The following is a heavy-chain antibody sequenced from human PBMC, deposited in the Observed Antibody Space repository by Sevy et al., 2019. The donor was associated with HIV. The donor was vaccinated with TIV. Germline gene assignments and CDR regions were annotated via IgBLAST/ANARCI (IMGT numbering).Heavy chain of an antibody. CDR2: IYSDGTT. V-gene: IGHV3-66*01. D-gene: IGHD5-18*01. CDR1: GFTVSANY. Sequence: GGSLRLSCAVSGFTVSANYMTWVRQAPGKGLEWVSVIYSDGTTHQADSVKGRFSISRDNSNNTLYLQMNSVRAEDTAVYYCARGKGGYGYGLNYWGQGTLVTVSS. CDR3: ARGKGGYGYGLNY. J-gene: IGHJ4*02.